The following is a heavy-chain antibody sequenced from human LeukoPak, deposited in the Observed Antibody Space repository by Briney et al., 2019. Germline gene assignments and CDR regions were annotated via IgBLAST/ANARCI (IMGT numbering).Heavy chain of an antibody. J-gene: IGHJ5*02. CDR2: IKQDGSEK. D-gene: IGHD3-9*01. Sequence: PGGSLRLSCAASGFTFSSYWMIWVRQAPGKGLEWVANIKQDGSEKYYVDSVKGRFTISRDNAKNSLYLQMNSLRAEDTAVYYCASLKTYYDILTGQGWFDPWGQGTLVAVSS. V-gene: IGHV3-7*03. CDR3: ASLKTYYDILTGQGWFDP. CDR1: GFTFSSYW.